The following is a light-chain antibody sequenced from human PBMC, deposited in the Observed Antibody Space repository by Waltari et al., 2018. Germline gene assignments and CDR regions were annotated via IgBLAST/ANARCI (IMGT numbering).Light chain of an antibody. CDR1: ALPKKY. V-gene: IGLV3-16*01. Sequence: SYELTQPPSVSVSLGQMARITCSGEALPKKYAYWYQQKPGQFPVLVIYKDSERPSGIPERFSGSNSGNVATLAIFGLEAGDEADYYCQVWDGSSDHYVFGSGTKVTVL. CDR3: QVWDGSSDHYV. J-gene: IGLJ1*01. CDR2: KDS.